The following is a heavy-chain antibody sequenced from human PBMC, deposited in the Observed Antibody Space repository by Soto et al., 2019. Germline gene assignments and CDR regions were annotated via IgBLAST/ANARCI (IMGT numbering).Heavy chain of an antibody. CDR1: GGSFSVYY. CDR2: INVRGIT. J-gene: IGHJ6*02. V-gene: IGHV4-34*01. D-gene: IGHD2-15*01. CDR3: ARGGYYAPRDV. Sequence: SETLSLTCSVSGGSFSVYYWSWVRQSPERGLEWIAEINVRGITNYNPSLKSRVLMSVDTSKQQFHLNLTAVTAADAAVYYCARGGYYAPRDVWGQGTRVTVSS.